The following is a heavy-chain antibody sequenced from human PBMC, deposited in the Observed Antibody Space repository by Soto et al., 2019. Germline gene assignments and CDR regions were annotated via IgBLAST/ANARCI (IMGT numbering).Heavy chain of an antibody. V-gene: IGHV3-9*01. Sequence: SGGSLRLSCEVSGFRFDDYGMHWVRKAPGKGLEWIAGISRDSRSISYGASMKGRFTISRDNAKNSLYLQLNSLRADDTAFYYCVKDALTTVAYYFDYWGQGALVTVSS. CDR2: ISRDSRSI. CDR3: VKDALTTVAYYFDY. CDR1: GFRFDDYG. J-gene: IGHJ4*02. D-gene: IGHD4-17*01.